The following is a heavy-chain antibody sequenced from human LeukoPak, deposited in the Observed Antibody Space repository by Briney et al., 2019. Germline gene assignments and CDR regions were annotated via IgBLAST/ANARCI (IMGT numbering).Heavy chain of an antibody. CDR2: INHSGST. CDR3: ARLSSYP. Sequence: PSETLSLTCAAYGGSFSGYYWSWIRQPPGKGLEWIGEINHSGSTNYNPSLKSRVTISVDTSKNQFSLKLSSVTAADTAVYDCARLSSYPWGQGTLVTVSS. J-gene: IGHJ5*02. V-gene: IGHV4-34*01. D-gene: IGHD5-18*01. CDR1: GGSFSGYY.